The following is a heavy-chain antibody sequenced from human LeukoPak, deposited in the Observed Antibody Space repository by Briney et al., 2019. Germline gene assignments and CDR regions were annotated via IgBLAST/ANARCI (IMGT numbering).Heavy chain of an antibody. CDR3: AGPPPRYSSGWYYFDY. Sequence: SETLSLTCTVSGGSISSSSYYWGWIRQPPGQGLEWIGSIYYSGSTYYNPSLKSRVTISVDTSKNQFSLKLSSVTAADTAVYYCAGPPPRYSSGWYYFDYWGQGTLVTVSS. V-gene: IGHV4-39*01. CDR2: IYYSGST. D-gene: IGHD6-19*01. J-gene: IGHJ4*02. CDR1: GGSISSSSYY.